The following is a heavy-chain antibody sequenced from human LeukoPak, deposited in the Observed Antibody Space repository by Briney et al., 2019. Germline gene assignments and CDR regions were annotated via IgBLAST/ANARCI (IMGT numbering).Heavy chain of an antibody. Sequence: GGSLRLSCAASGFTLSSYWMHWVRQAPGKGLVWVSRISDGGSTTTYADSVKGRFTISRDNAKNTLYLQMNGLRAEDTAVYYCSRSAYYDGSGNYYDYWGQGTLVTVSS. CDR1: GFTLSSYW. CDR3: SRSAYYDGSGNYYDY. V-gene: IGHV3-74*01. CDR2: ISDGGSTT. D-gene: IGHD3-22*01. J-gene: IGHJ4*02.